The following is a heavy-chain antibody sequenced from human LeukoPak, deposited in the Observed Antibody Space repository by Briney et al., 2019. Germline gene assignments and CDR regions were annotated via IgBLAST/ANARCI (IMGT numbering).Heavy chain of an antibody. J-gene: IGHJ6*02. Sequence: GGSLRLSCAASGFTFSRYWMHWVRQAPGEGLVWVSRIDPDDSGSSYADSVKGRFTISRDNAKNTLWLQMNSLRADDTAVYYCAKSVPEYQLRGGIDVWGQGTTVTVSS. CDR2: IDPDDSGS. D-gene: IGHD2-2*01. CDR3: AKSVPEYQLRGGIDV. CDR1: GFTFSRYW. V-gene: IGHV3-74*01.